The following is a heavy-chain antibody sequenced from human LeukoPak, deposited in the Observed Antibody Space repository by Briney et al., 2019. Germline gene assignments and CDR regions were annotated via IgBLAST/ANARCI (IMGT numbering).Heavy chain of an antibody. D-gene: IGHD3-10*01. CDR2: ISTNGGST. CDR3: ARGFRYYGSGIDY. Sequence: GGSLRLSCAASGFTFSEYSMHWVRQAPGKGLEYVSAISTNGGSTYYANSVKGRFTISRDDPKNTLDLQMGSLRPEDMAVYYCARGFRYYGSGIDYWGQGTLVTVS. V-gene: IGHV3-64*01. CDR1: GFTFSEYS. J-gene: IGHJ4*02.